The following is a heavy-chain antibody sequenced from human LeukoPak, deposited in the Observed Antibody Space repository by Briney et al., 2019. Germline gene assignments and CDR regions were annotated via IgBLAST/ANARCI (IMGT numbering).Heavy chain of an antibody. V-gene: IGHV3-30*02. CDR3: AKDMAATLDY. D-gene: IGHD6-25*01. Sequence: GGSLRLSCAASGFTFSSYGMHWVRQAPGKGLEWVAFIRYDGSNKYYAGSVKGRFTISRDNSKNTLYLQMNSLRAEDTAVYYCAKDMAATLDYWGQGTLVTVSS. CDR2: IRYDGSNK. J-gene: IGHJ4*02. CDR1: GFTFSSYG.